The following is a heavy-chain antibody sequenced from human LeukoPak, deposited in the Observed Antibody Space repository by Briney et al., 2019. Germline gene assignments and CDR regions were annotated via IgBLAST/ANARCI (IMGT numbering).Heavy chain of an antibody. CDR1: GYTFTTDG. CDR2: ISAYNGNT. V-gene: IGHV1-18*01. CDR3: ARDWGGQYSSSWYDY. D-gene: IGHD6-13*01. J-gene: IGHJ4*02. Sequence: ASVKVSCKASGYTFTTDGISWVRQAPGHGLKWMGWISAYNGNTNYAQKLQGRVTMTTDTSTSTAYMELRSLRSDDTAVYYCARDWGGQYSSSWYDYWGQGTLVTVSS.